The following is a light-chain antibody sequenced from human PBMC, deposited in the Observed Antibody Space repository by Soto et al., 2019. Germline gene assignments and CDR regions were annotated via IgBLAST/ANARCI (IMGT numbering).Light chain of an antibody. CDR3: QQYSNWPPWT. CDR2: GAS. J-gene: IGKJ1*01. V-gene: IGKV3-15*01. CDR1: QSVSSN. Sequence: EIVLAQSPGTLSLSPGEGATLSCRASQSVSSNLAWYQQKPGQAPRLLIYGASTRATGIPARFSGSGSGTEFTLTISSLQSEDFAVYYCQQYSNWPPWTFGQGTKVDIK.